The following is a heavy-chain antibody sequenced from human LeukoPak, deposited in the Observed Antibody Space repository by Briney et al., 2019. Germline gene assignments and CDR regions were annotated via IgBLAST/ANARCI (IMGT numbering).Heavy chain of an antibody. CDR3: ARDFRYSGSYHHWFDP. D-gene: IGHD1-26*01. V-gene: IGHV3-23*01. Sequence: PGGSLRLSCAASGFTFSSYAMSWVRQAPGRGLEWVSGISGSGGSTYYADYVKGRFTISRDNSKNTLYLQMNSLRAEDTAAYYCARDFRYSGSYHHWFDPWGQGTLVTVSS. CDR1: GFTFSSYA. CDR2: ISGSGGST. J-gene: IGHJ5*02.